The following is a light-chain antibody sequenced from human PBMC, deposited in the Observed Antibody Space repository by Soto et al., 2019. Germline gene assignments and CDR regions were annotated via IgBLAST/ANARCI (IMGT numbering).Light chain of an antibody. CDR3: QQSFSSPWT. V-gene: IGKV1-39*01. Sequence: DIQMTQSPSSLSASVGDRVTITCRASQSISTYLNWYQKKSGKGPKLLIYNAATLQSGVSSRFSGSGSGTDFTLTISSLQPEDFAIYYCQQSFSSPWTFGQGTKVEVK. J-gene: IGKJ1*01. CDR1: QSISTY. CDR2: NAA.